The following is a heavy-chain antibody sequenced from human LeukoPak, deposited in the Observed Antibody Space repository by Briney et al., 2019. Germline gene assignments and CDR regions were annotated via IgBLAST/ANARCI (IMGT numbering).Heavy chain of an antibody. Sequence: GASVKVSCKASGYTFTNYYMHWVRQAPGQGLEWMGIINPSGGGTSYAQKFQGRVSMTRDTSTSTVYMELSGLRSEDTAVYYCARDHESYYGSGSYYPGGCDYWGQGTLVTVSS. D-gene: IGHD3-10*01. CDR2: INPSGGGT. J-gene: IGHJ4*02. CDR1: GYTFTNYY. CDR3: ARDHESYYGSGSYYPGGCDY. V-gene: IGHV1-46*01.